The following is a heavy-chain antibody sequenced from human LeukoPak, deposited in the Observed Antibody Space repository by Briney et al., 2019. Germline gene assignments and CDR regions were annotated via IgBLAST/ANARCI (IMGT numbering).Heavy chain of an antibody. D-gene: IGHD3-22*01. CDR2: IKSDGKT. CDR3: ARAPSEVGGYYPEYLRH. J-gene: IGHJ1*01. CDR1: GFTFSRYW. V-gene: IGHV3-74*01. Sequence: PGGSLRLSCAASGFTFSRYWMHWVRQAPGKGLVWVSRIKSDGKTNYADSVKGRFTISRDNAKNTVSLQMDSLRAEDTGVYYCARAPSEVGGYYPEYLRHWGQGTLVTVSS.